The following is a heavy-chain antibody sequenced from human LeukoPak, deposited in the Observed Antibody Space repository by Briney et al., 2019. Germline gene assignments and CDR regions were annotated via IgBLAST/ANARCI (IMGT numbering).Heavy chain of an antibody. V-gene: IGHV1-2*02. CDR1: GYTFTGYY. J-gene: IGHJ4*02. Sequence: GASVKVSCKASGYTFTGYYMHWVRQAPGQGLEWMGWINPNSGGTNYAQKFQGRVTMTRDTSISTAYMELSRLRSDDTAVYYCARDRPLWFGELWSSDDFWGQGTLVTVSS. CDR2: INPNSGGT. D-gene: IGHD3-10*01. CDR3: ARDRPLWFGELWSSDDF.